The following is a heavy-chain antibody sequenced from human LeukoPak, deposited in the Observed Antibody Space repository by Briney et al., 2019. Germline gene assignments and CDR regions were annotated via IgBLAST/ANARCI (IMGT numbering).Heavy chain of an antibody. Sequence: GASVKVSCKTFGYTFSGYYMQWVRQSPGHGLEWMGWIDPHTGGTKYGHKFQGRVTMTRDRSNSKAYLEVSSLTSADTAVYYCARAITVAGTTMFDPWGQGTLDTVSS. CDR2: IDPHTGGT. J-gene: IGHJ5*02. CDR1: GYTFSGYY. CDR3: ARAITVAGTTMFDP. V-gene: IGHV1-2*02. D-gene: IGHD6-19*01.